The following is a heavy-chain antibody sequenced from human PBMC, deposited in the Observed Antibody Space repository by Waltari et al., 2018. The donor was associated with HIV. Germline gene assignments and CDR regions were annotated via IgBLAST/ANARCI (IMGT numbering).Heavy chain of an antibody. CDR3: VRANDELWDPGDY. Sequence: QVQLVQSGAEVKKPGASVKISCKTSGYNFNSYAMNWVRQAPGQRLEWMGWMNTGNDDPKYSQKFRYRVSITRDTSARTAYMELSSLRSEDTAVYYCVRANDELWDPGDYWGQGTLVTVSS. J-gene: IGHJ4*02. V-gene: IGHV1-3*04. CDR2: MNTGNDDP. D-gene: IGHD3-16*01. CDR1: GYNFNSYA.